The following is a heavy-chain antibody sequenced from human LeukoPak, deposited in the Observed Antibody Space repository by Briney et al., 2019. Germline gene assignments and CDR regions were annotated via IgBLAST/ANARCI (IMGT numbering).Heavy chain of an antibody. CDR1: GGSISSYY. CDR2: ISHSGST. J-gene: IGHJ4*02. D-gene: IGHD3-22*01. Sequence: SETLSLTCSVSGGSISSYYWTWIRQPPGKGLEWIGYISHSGSTNCNPSLKSRVTISVDTSKNQFSLKLSFVTAADTAVYYCARAYYYDCSGNFPEYYFDYWGQGTLVTVSS. V-gene: IGHV4-59*01. CDR3: ARAYYYDCSGNFPEYYFDY.